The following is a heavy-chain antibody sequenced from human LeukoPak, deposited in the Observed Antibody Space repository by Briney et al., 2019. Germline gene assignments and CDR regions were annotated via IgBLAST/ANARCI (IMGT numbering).Heavy chain of an antibody. CDR2: IKQDESEQ. CDR1: GFTFRSFH. Sequence: GGSLRLSCAASGFTFRSFHMTWVRQAPGKGLEWVASIKQDESEQYYVDSVRGRFTISRDNAKNSLYLQMNSLRAEDTAVYYCAREGSRWDFDYWGQGTLVTVSS. J-gene: IGHJ4*02. D-gene: IGHD6-13*01. CDR3: AREGSRWDFDY. V-gene: IGHV3-7*01.